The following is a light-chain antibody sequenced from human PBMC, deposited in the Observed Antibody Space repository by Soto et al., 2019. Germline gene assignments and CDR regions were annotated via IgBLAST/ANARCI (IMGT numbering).Light chain of an antibody. J-gene: IGKJ1*01. CDR1: QSIGSW. V-gene: IGKV1-5*03. CDR3: QQYNSYPWT. CDR2: EAS. Sequence: DIQMTQSPSTLSASVGDRVTITCRASQSIGSWLAWYQQKPGNAPKLLIYEASSLESGVPSRFSGSGSLTEFTLTISSLQPDDLATHYCQQYNSYPWTFGQGTEVEIK.